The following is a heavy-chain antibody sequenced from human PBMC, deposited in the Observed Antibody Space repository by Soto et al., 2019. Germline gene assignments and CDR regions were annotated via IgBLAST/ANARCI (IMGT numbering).Heavy chain of an antibody. J-gene: IGHJ6*02. V-gene: IGHV3-74*01. CDR3: ARDRDSSSSLQYYYYYYGMDV. Sequence: RWSLRLSCAASVFTFSSYWMHWFRQAPGKGLVWVSRINSDGSSTSYADSVKGRFTISRDNAKNTLYLQMNSLRAEDTAVYYCARDRDSSSSLQYYYYYYGMDVWGQGTTVTVSS. D-gene: IGHD6-6*01. CDR2: INSDGSST. CDR1: VFTFSSYW.